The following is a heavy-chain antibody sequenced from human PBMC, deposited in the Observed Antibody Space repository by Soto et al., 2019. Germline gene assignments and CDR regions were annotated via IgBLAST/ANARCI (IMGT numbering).Heavy chain of an antibody. Sequence: SETLSLSCTFSGVALSSGGYFYICFRHPPWMRLAWLGYIYYSGGTNYNPSLKSLLTTSLDKPKSQFSLRLISVTAAHTPVYYCTREHSDDNYFDPWGHGTLVTV. CDR3: TREHSDDNYFDP. J-gene: IGHJ5*02. CDR1: GVALSSGGYF. D-gene: IGHD3-10*01. CDR2: IYYSGGT. V-gene: IGHV4-61*08.